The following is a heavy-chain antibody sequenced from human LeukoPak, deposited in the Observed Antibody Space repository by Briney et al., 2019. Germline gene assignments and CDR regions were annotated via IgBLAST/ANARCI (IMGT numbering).Heavy chain of an antibody. D-gene: IGHD3-10*01. CDR1: GGSFSGYY. Sequence: PSETLSLTCAVYGGSFSGYYWGWIRQPPGKGLEWIGEINHSGSTNYNPSLKSRVTISIDTSKNQFSLKLSSVTAADTAVYYCARGRYYYGSGTPGGVFDYWGQGTLVTVSS. CDR2: INHSGST. CDR3: ARGRYYYGSGTPGGVFDY. V-gene: IGHV4-34*01. J-gene: IGHJ4*02.